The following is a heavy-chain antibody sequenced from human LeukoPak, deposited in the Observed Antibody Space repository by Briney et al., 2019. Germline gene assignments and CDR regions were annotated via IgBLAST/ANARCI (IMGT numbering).Heavy chain of an antibody. CDR3: VRDINGDYDLYYLDH. CDR1: GFTFGDYA. J-gene: IGHJ4*02. Sequence: PGRSLRLSCTASGFTFGDYAMHWVRQTPGKGLEWVSGISWDSGAIGYADSVKGRFTISRDSAKNSLYLQMNSMRAEDMALYYCVRDINGDYDLYYLDHWGQGTLVTVSS. CDR2: ISWDSGAI. V-gene: IGHV3-9*03. D-gene: IGHD2-21*02.